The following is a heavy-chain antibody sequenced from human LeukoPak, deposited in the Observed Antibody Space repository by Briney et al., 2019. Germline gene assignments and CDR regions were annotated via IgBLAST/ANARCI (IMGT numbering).Heavy chain of an antibody. V-gene: IGHV1-24*01. J-gene: IGHJ4*02. D-gene: IGHD3-10*01. CDR2: FDPEDGET. CDR3: ATEGSGTERVFGFDY. CDR1: GYTLTELS. Sequence: ASVKVSCKVSGYTLTELSMHWVRQAPGKGLEWMGGFDPEDGETIYAQKFQGRATMTEDTSTDTAYMELSSLRSEDTAVYYCATEGSGTERVFGFDYWGQGTLVTVSS.